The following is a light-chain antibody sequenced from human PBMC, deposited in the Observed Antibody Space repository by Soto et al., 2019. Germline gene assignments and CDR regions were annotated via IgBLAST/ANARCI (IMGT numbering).Light chain of an antibody. CDR3: KQYKNLPPLT. V-gene: IGKV3-15*01. J-gene: IGKJ4*01. CDR1: QSVSYN. CDR2: GAF. Sequence: EIVMTQSPATLSVSPGETATLSCRASQSVSYNLAWYQQKPGQGPRLLIYGAFTRATGIPARFSGSGSGTAVPLTISSLQSEDCAVYYFKQYKNLPPLTFGVGTKVEIK.